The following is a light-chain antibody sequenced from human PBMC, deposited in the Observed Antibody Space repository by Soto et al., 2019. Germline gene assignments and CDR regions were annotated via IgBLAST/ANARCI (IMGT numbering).Light chain of an antibody. CDR1: ISDVGGYNY. J-gene: IGLJ1*01. CDR2: DVS. CDR3: CEYAGSYTLYV. Sequence: QSALTQPRSVSWSPGQSVTISCTGTISDVGGYNYVSWYQQHPGKAPKLMIYDVSKRPSGVPDRFSGSKSGNTASLTISWLQAEDEADYYCCEYAGSYTLYVFGTGTKVTVL. V-gene: IGLV2-11*01.